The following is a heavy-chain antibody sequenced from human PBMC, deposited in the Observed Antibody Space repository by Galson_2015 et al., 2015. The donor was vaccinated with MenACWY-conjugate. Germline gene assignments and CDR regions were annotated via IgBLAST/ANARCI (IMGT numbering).Heavy chain of an antibody. J-gene: IGHJ6*02. Sequence: SVKVSCKASGGTFSSYAISWVRQAPGQGLEWMGGIIPIFGTANYAQKFQGRVTITADESTSTAYMELSSLRSEDTAVYYCARVLCFDILTGYRDYYYYYGMDVWGQGTTVTVSS. CDR1: GGTFSSYA. V-gene: IGHV1-69*13. CDR2: IIPIFGTA. D-gene: IGHD3-9*01. CDR3: ARVLCFDILTGYRDYYYYYGMDV.